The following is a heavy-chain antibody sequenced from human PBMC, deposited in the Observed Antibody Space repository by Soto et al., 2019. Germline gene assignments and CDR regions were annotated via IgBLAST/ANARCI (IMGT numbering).Heavy chain of an antibody. J-gene: IGHJ3*02. CDR1: GFTFSDYY. CDR2: ITTSGGTI. V-gene: IGHV3-11*01. CDR3: GRHHRYGGNAFDI. D-gene: IGHD3-16*01. Sequence: QVQLVESGGGLVKPGGSLRLSCVASGFTFSDYYMTWIRQAPGKGLDWVSYITTSGGTIYSADSVKGRFTISRDNAKNSLYLQMNRLRAEDTAVYYWGRHHRYGGNAFDIWGQGTRVTVSS.